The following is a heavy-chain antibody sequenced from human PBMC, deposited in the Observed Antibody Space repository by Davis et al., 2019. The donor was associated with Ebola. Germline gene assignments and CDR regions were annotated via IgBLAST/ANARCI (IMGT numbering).Heavy chain of an antibody. CDR3: ASVPPYDQGYDY. Sequence: SQTLSLTCAISGDSVSSNTAAWNWIRQSPSRGLEWLGRTYYRSKWFVGYAVSVKSRMTINSDTSKTQFSLQLSSVTPEGTGVYYCASVPPYDQGYDYWGQGILVPVSS. J-gene: IGHJ4*02. CDR1: GDSVSSNTAA. D-gene: IGHD3-16*01. V-gene: IGHV6-1*01. CDR2: TYYRSKWFV.